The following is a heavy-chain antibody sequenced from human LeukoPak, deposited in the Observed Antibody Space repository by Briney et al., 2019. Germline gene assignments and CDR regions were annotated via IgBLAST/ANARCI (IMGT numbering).Heavy chain of an antibody. V-gene: IGHV3-13*01. CDR2: IGTAGDT. CDR3: ARGGDYGSGSAPLDY. J-gene: IGHJ4*02. Sequence: PGGSLRLSCAASGFTFSSYDMHWVRQATGKGLEWVSAIGTAGDTYYPGSVKGRFTISRENAKNSLYLQMNSLRAGDTAVYYCARGGDYGSGSAPLDYWGQGTLVTVSS. CDR1: GFTFSSYD. D-gene: IGHD3-10*01.